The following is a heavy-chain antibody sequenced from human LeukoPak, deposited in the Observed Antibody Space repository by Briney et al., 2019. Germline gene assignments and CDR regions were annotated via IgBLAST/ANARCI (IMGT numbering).Heavy chain of an antibody. J-gene: IGHJ4*02. D-gene: IGHD3-22*01. CDR3: AKDARAYYYDSSGYYYDFDY. V-gene: IGHV3-23*01. CDR2: ISGSGGST. CDR1: GFTFSSYA. Sequence: PGGSLRLSCAASGFTFSSYAMSWVRQAPGKGLEWASAISGSGGSTYYADSVKGRFTISRDNSKNTLYLQMNSLRAEDTAVYYCAKDARAYYYDSSGYYYDFDYWGQGTLVTVSS.